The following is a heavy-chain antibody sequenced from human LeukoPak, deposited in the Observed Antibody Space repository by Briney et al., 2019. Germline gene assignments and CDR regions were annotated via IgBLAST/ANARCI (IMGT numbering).Heavy chain of an antibody. Sequence: GGSLRLSCAASGFTFDDYAMHWVRQAPGKGLEWVSGISWNSGSIGYADSVKGRFTISRDNAKNSLYLQMNSLRAEDTALYYCAKASVYDILTGGHYFDYWGQGTLVTVSS. V-gene: IGHV3-9*01. J-gene: IGHJ4*02. CDR3: AKASVYDILTGGHYFDY. D-gene: IGHD3-9*01. CDR2: ISWNSGSI. CDR1: GFTFDDYA.